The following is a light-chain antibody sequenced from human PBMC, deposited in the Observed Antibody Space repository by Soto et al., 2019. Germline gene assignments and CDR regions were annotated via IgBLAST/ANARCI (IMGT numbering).Light chain of an antibody. J-gene: IGLJ2*01. V-gene: IGLV1-47*03. Sequence: QPVLTQPPSASGTPGQTVTISCSGSSSNIGTGYVYWYQQRPGSAPKFLIYRNSLRPSGVPDRFSGSKSGTSASLAIGGLWSEDEADYYCASWDDRLTVVFCVGTKLTVL. CDR3: ASWDDRLTVV. CDR1: SSNIGTGY. CDR2: RNS.